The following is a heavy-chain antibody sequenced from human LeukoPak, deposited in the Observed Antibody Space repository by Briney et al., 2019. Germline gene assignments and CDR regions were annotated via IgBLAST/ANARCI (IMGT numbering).Heavy chain of an antibody. D-gene: IGHD2-15*01. Sequence: GGSLRLSCAASGFTFSSYSMDWVRQAPGKGLEWVSSISSSSSYIYYADSAKGRFTISRDNAKNSLYLQMNSLRAEDTAVYYCARGIGGSSWFDYWGQGTLVTVSS. CDR3: ARGIGGSSWFDY. V-gene: IGHV3-21*01. CDR2: ISSSSSYI. J-gene: IGHJ5*01. CDR1: GFTFSSYS.